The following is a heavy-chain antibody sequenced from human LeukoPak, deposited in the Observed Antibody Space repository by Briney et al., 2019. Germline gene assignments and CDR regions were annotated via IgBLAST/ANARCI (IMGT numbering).Heavy chain of an antibody. V-gene: IGHV3-33*06. CDR2: IWYDESNK. CDR1: GFTFSSYG. CDR3: AKDLADYYDSSGYWSIDY. J-gene: IGHJ4*02. D-gene: IGHD3-22*01. Sequence: GGSLRLSCAASGFTFSSYGMHWVRQAPGKGLEWVAVIWYDESNKYYADSVKSRFTISRDNSKNTLYLQMNSLRAEDTAVYYCAKDLADYYDSSGYWSIDYWGQGTLVTVSS.